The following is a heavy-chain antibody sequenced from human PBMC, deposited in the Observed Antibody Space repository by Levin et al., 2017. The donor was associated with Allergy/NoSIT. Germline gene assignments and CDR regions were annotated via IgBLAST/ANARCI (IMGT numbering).Heavy chain of an antibody. D-gene: IGHD5-18*01. V-gene: IGHV3-11*01. J-gene: IGHJ6*02. CDR3: ARRRGYSYGYYYYYGMDV. Sequence: SCAASGFTFSDYYMSWIRQAPGKGLEWVSYISSSGSTIYYADSVKGRFTISRDNAKNSLYLQMNSLRAEDTAVYYCARRRGYSYGYYYYYGMDVWGQGTTVTVSS. CDR1: GFTFSDYY. CDR2: ISSSGSTI.